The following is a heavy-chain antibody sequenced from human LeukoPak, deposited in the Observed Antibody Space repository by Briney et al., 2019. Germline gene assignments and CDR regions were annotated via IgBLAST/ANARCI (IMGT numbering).Heavy chain of an antibody. V-gene: IGHV4-59*11. Sequence: KPSETLSLTCTVSDGSISGHFWTWIRQPPGKGLEWIEYIYYSGSTNYKPSHKTRVTISVDTSKIQYSLNLSSITAADTAVYYCARDKYFLYWGQGTLVTVSS. CDR2: IYYSGST. J-gene: IGHJ1*01. CDR3: ARDKYFLY. CDR1: DGSISGHF.